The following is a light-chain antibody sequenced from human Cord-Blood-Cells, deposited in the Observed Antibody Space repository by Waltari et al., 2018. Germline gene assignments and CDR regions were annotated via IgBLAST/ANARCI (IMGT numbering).Light chain of an antibody. CDR3: QQYYSTPYS. V-gene: IGKV4-1*01. Sequence: DIVMTQSPDSLAVSLGARATIPCKSSQSVLYSSNNKNYLPWYKQKPGQPPKLLIYWASTRESGVPDRFSGSGSGTDFTLTISSLQAEDVAVYYCQQYYSTPYSFGQGTKLEIK. CDR2: WAS. J-gene: IGKJ2*03. CDR1: QSVLYSSNNKNY.